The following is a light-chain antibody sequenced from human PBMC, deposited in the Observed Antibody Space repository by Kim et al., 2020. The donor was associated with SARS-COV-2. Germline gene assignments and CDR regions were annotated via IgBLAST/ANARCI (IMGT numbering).Light chain of an antibody. V-gene: IGLV1-44*01. CDR2: SNT. Sequence: QGLICSCPRSSANFRSNVVTCYQHPPGTAPNLLIYSNTPRPAVVPVRSAGSKSGTASPLAISGLQAEDEDDYYCAAWDDGLNGVFGGGTQLTVL. CDR1: SANFRSNV. J-gene: IGLJ3*02. CDR3: AAWDDGLNGV.